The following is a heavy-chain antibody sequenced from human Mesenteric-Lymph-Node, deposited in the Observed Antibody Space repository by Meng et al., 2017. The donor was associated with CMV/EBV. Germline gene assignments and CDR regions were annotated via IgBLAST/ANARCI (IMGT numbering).Heavy chain of an antibody. D-gene: IGHD3-10*01. Sequence: VYGGSLSGYYWSWIRQPPGKGLEWIGEINYSGSTGYNPSLTSRVTISVDTSKNQFSLHLTSVTAADTAVYSCARTGGSLAYSGMDVWGQGTLVTVSS. CDR2: INYSGST. J-gene: IGHJ6*02. CDR3: ARTGGSLAYSGMDV. CDR1: GGSLSGYY. V-gene: IGHV4-34*01.